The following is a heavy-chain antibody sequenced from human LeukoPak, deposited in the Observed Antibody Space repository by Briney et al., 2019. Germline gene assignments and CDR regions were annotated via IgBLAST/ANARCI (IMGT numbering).Heavy chain of an antibody. Sequence: GSLRLSCAASGFTFSSYWMSWVRQPPGKGLEWIGYIYYSGSTNYNPSLKSRVTISVDTSKNQFSLKLSSVTAADTAVYYCARVRTGTTVIRSYYFDYWGQGTPVTVSS. CDR1: GFTFSSYW. J-gene: IGHJ4*02. D-gene: IGHD1-7*01. CDR3: ARVRTGTTVIRSYYFDY. V-gene: IGHV4-59*01. CDR2: IYYSGST.